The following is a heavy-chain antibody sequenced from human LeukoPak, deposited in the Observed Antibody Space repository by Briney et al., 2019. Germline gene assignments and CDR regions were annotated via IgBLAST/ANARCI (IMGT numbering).Heavy chain of an antibody. CDR3: ARDRGPGNNWFDP. CDR1: GFTVSSNY. V-gene: IGHV3-53*01. Sequence: GGSLRLSCAASGFTVSSNYMSWVRQAPGKGLEWVSVIYSGGSTYYADSVKGRFTISRDNSKNTLYLQMNSLRAEDTAVYYCARDRGPGNNWFDPWGQGTLVTVSS. CDR2: IYSGGST. J-gene: IGHJ5*02.